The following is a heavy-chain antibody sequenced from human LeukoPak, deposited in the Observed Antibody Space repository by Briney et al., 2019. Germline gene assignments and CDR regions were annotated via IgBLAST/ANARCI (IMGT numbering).Heavy chain of an antibody. CDR1: GFTFDDYG. D-gene: IGHD1-26*01. V-gene: IGHV3-20*04. J-gene: IGHJ3*02. Sequence: GGSLRLSCAASGFTFDDYGMSWVRQAPGKELEWVSGINWNGGSTGYADSVKGRFTISRDNAKNSLYLQMNSLRAEDTALYYCARVVTIVGATSAFDIWGQGTMVTVSS. CDR3: ARVVTIVGATSAFDI. CDR2: INWNGGST.